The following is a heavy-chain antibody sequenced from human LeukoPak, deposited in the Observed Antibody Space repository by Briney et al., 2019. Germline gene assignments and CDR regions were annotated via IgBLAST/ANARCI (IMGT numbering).Heavy chain of an antibody. Sequence: GGSLRLSCAASGFTFSDYYMSWIRQAPGKGLEWIPYISSSGSTIYYADSAKGRFTISRDDSKNTLYLQMNSLRAEDTAVYYCARDGVVRGDGLAFDIWGQGTMVTVSS. V-gene: IGHV3-11*01. D-gene: IGHD3-10*01. J-gene: IGHJ3*02. CDR3: ARDGVVRGDGLAFDI. CDR1: GFTFSDYY. CDR2: ISSSGSTI.